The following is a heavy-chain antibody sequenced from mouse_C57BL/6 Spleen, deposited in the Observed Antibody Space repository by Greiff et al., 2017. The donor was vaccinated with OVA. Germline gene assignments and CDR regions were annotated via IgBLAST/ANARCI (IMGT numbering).Heavy chain of an antibody. V-gene: IGHV1-53*01. CDR1: GYTFTSYW. CDR2: INPSNGGT. Sequence: VQLQQSGTELVKPGASVKLSCKASGYTFTSYWMHWVKQRPGQGLEWIGNINPSNGGTNYNEKFKSKATLTVDKSSSTAYMQLSSLTSEDSAVYYCARVEQLRLRAWFAYWGQGTLVTVSA. J-gene: IGHJ3*01. CDR3: ARVEQLRLRAWFAY. D-gene: IGHD3-2*02.